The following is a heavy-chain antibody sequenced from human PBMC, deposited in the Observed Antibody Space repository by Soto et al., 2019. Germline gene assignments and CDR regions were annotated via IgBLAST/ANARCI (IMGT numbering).Heavy chain of an antibody. CDR1: GFTFSSYA. Sequence: EVQLLESGGGLVQPGGSLRLSCAASGFTFSSYAMIWTRRFPGKGWGGVSGLYGSGRGIHYADSVKGRFTISRDNSAYAVYLQMNNLRVDDTAVYYCAKDAVAGDGVWLAHAWGRGTAVTVSS. J-gene: IGHJ5*02. CDR2: LYGSGRGI. D-gene: IGHD4-17*01. CDR3: AKDAVAGDGVWLAHA. V-gene: IGHV3-23*01.